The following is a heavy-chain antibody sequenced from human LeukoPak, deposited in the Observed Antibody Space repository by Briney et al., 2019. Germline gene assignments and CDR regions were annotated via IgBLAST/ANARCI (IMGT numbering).Heavy chain of an antibody. J-gene: IGHJ3*02. CDR1: GYTFTSYD. CDR3: ASTWDTDDAFDI. CDR2: MNPNSGNT. Sequence: GPVKVSCKASGYTFTSYDINWVRQATGQGLEWMGWMNPNSGNTGYAQKFQGRVTMTRNTSISTAYMELSSLRSEDTAVYYCASTWDTDDAFDIWGQGTMVTVSS. D-gene: IGHD5-18*01. V-gene: IGHV1-8*01.